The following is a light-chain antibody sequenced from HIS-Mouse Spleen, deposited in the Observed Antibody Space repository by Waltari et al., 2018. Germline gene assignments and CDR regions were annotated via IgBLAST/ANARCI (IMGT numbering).Light chain of an antibody. CDR1: SSDVGSYNL. V-gene: IGLV2-23*01. CDR2: EGS. J-gene: IGLJ2*01. Sequence: QSALTQPASVSGSPGQSITISCTGTSSDVGSYNLVSWYQQHPGKAPKLMIYEGSKRPSGGSNRCSGSKSGNTASLTIAVLQAEDEADYYCCSYAGSSTYVVFGGGTKLTVL. CDR3: CSYAGSSTYVV.